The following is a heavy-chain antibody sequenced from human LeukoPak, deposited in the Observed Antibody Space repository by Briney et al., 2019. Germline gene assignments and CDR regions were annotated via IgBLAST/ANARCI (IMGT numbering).Heavy chain of an antibody. D-gene: IGHD3-10*01. CDR1: GYTFTTSW. J-gene: IGHJ5*02. CDR3: ARTPSADYYPRFDP. V-gene: IGHV5-51*01. Sequence: GGSLQISFQGTGYTFTTSWSGGGRQVPGKGGEGMGIINPGESDTKNSPSFQGQVTISVDNSINPAYLQWSSLKASDTAIYYCARTPSADYYPRFDPWGQGTPVTVSS. CDR2: INPGESDT.